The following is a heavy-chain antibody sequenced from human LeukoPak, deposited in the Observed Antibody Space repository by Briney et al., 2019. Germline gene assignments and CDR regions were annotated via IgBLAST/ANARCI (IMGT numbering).Heavy chain of an antibody. Sequence: PSETLSLTCTVSSGSISSYYWGWVRQPAGKGLEWIGRIYSSGTTNYNPSLKSRLTTSVDTSKNQFSLKLRFVTAADTAIYYCGRQGYTASYYFLDYWSQGTLVTVSS. D-gene: IGHD2-2*01. J-gene: IGHJ4*02. CDR3: GRQGYTASYYFLDY. V-gene: IGHV4-4*07. CDR1: SGSISSYY. CDR2: IYSSGTT.